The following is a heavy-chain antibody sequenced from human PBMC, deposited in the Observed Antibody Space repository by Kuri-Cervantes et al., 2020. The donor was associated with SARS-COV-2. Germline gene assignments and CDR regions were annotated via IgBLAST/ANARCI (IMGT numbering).Heavy chain of an antibody. V-gene: IGHV3-74*01. D-gene: IGHD5-12*01. CDR3: ARAGYAEFDL. CDR1: GFTFSSYR. CDR2: INFRGDKT. Sequence: GGSLRLSCAASGFTFSSYRMQWVRQAPGKGLEWVSLINFRGDKTDYADFVKSRFTNSRDNVKNTLYLQMNSLSAADTGVYYCARAGYAEFDLWGQGTLVTVSS. J-gene: IGHJ1*01.